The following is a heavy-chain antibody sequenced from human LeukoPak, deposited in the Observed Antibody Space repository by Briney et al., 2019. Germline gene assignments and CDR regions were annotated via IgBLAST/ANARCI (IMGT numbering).Heavy chain of an antibody. CDR2: IIPIFGTA. CDR1: GGTFSSYA. D-gene: IGHD6-6*01. V-gene: IGHV1-69*13. CDR3: ARKRDSSSSESRYYYYYGMDV. J-gene: IGHJ6*02. Sequence: SVKVSCTASGGTFSSYAISWVRQAPGQGLEWMGGIIPIFGTANYAQKFQGRVTITADESTSTAYMELSSLRSEDTAVYYCARKRDSSSSESRYYYYYGMDVWGQGTTVTVSS.